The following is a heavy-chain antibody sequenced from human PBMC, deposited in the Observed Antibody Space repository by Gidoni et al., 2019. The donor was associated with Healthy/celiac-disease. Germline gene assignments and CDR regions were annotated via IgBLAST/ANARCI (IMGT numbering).Heavy chain of an antibody. V-gene: IGHV3-48*02. CDR1: GFPFGSYS. CDR3: ARDHGDYVAYYYYGMDV. CDR2: ISSSSSTI. J-gene: IGHJ6*02. D-gene: IGHD4-17*01. Sequence: EVQLVESGGGLVQPGGSLSLSCAASGFPFGSYSMTWVRQAPGKGLECVSYISSSSSTIYYADSVKGRFTISRDNAKNSPYLQMNSLRDEDTAVYYCARDHGDYVAYYYYGMDVWGQGTTVTVSS.